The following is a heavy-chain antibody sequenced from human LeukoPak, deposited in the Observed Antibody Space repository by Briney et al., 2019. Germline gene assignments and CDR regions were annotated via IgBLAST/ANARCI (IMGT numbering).Heavy chain of an antibody. D-gene: IGHD3-22*01. CDR3: AKGRSGYYYSSSDY. Sequence: GGSLRLSCAASGFTFSSYAMSWVRQAPGKGLEWVSTINDSGGSTHYADSVKGRFTISRDNSKNTLYLQMNSLRAEDTAVCYCAKGRSGYYYSSSDYWGQGTLVTVSS. V-gene: IGHV3-23*01. CDR2: INDSGGST. J-gene: IGHJ4*02. CDR1: GFTFSSYA.